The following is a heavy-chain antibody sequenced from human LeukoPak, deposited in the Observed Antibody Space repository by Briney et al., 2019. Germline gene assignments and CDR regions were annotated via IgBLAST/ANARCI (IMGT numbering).Heavy chain of an antibody. CDR2: IYYSGST. CDR3: ASVSWSRWGEYDY. CDR1: GGSISSGDYY. J-gene: IGHJ4*02. D-gene: IGHD3-16*01. V-gene: IGHV4-30-4*01. Sequence: PSETLSLTCTVSGGSISSGDYYWSWIRQPPGKGLEWIGYIYYSGSTYYNPSLKSRVTISVDTSKNQFSLKLSSVTAADTAVYYCASVSWSRWGEYDYWGQGTLVTVSS.